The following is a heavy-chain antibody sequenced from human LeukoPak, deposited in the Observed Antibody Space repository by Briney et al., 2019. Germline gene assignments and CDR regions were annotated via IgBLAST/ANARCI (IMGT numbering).Heavy chain of an antibody. CDR2: ISDSGGST. D-gene: IGHD2-15*01. Sequence: GGSLRLSCSASGFPFSSYAMHWVRQAPGKGLEYVSAISDSGGSTYYADSVKGRFTFSRDNSKNTLYLQMSSLRAEDTAVYFCVRGYSFGPYGMDVWGQGTTVTVSS. J-gene: IGHJ6*02. CDR1: GFPFSSYA. CDR3: VRGYSFGPYGMDV. V-gene: IGHV3-64D*09.